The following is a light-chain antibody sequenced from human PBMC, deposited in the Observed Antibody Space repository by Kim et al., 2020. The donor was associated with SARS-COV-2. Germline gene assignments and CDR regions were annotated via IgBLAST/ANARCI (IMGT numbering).Light chain of an antibody. CDR3: QVWDSTRYFYVV. CDR2: YTT. CDR1: NIGTNH. V-gene: IGLV3-21*01. J-gene: IGLJ2*01. Sequence: SYELTQPPSVSVAPGETATITCGGSNIGTNHVHWYRQKPGQAPVLVIYYTTDRPSGVPERFSGSNSGTMATLTISMVKAGDEADYYCQVWDSTRYFYVVFGGGTQLSVL.